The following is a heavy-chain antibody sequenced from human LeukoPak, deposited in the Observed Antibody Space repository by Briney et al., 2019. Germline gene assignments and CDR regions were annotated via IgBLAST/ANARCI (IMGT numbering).Heavy chain of an antibody. CDR2: IYYSGST. V-gene: IGHV4-59*01. CDR3: ARDRGRATWFDP. Sequence: PSETLSLTCTVSGGSITSYYWHWIRQPPGKGLEWIGYIYYSGSTNYNPSPKSRVTISVDTSRKQFSLKLHSVSAADTAVYYCARDRGRATWFDPWGQGTVVTVSS. J-gene: IGHJ5*02. D-gene: IGHD3-10*01. CDR1: GGSITSYY.